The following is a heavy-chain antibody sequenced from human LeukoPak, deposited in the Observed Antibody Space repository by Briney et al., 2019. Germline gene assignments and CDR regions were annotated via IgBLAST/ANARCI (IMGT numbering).Heavy chain of an antibody. CDR1: GFTFSSYW. CDR2: IKQDGSEK. CDR3: ARDHYDYVWGSYRPYFDY. D-gene: IGHD3-16*02. J-gene: IGHJ4*02. V-gene: IGHV3-7*01. Sequence: QSGGSLRLSCAASGFTFSSYWMSWVRQAPGKGLEWVANIKQDGSEKYYVDSVKGRFTISRDNAKNSLYLQMNSLRAEDTAVYYCARDHYDYVWGSYRPYFDYWGQGTLVTVSS.